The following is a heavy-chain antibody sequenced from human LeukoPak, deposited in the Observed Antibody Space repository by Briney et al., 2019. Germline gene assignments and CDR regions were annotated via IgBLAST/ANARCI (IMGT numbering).Heavy chain of an antibody. Sequence: GGSLRLSCAASGFTLSSHAIHWVRQAPGKGLEWVALISYDGNIKYYADSVKGRFTISRDNSKNSLYLQMNSLRAEDTAVYYCARGRDYYGSGRRFDYWGQGTLVTVSS. V-gene: IGHV3-30*04. CDR1: GFTLSSHA. CDR2: ISYDGNIK. J-gene: IGHJ4*02. D-gene: IGHD3-10*01. CDR3: ARGRDYYGSGRRFDY.